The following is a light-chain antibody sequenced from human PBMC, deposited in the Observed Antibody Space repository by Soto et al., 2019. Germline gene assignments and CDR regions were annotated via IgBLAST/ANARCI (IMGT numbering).Light chain of an antibody. CDR3: QQRSHWPP. J-gene: IGKJ5*01. CDR1: QSVSSY. Sequence: EIVLTQSPATLSLSPGERATLSCRASQSVSSYLAWYQQKPGQAPRLLIYDASNRATGIPARFSGSGSGTDFTLTISSLEPEDFAVYYCQQRSHWPPFAQGTRL. CDR2: DAS. V-gene: IGKV3-11*01.